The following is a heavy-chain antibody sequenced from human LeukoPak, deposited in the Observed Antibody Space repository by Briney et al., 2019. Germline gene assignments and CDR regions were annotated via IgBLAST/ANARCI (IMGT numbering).Heavy chain of an antibody. D-gene: IGHD1-26*01. J-gene: IGHJ4*02. CDR3: ARLRGTYYFDY. CDR1: GFTFSSYD. CDR2: ISYDGNKN. V-gene: IGHV3-30*04. Sequence: PGGSLRLSCAASGFTFSSYDMHWVRQAPGKGLEWVASISYDGNKNHYADSVKGRFTTSRDNSKNTVNLQMNSLRAEDTAVYYCARLRGTYYFDYWGQGTLVTVSS.